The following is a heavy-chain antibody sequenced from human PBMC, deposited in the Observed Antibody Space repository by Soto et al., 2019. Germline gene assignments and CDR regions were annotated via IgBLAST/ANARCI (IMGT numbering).Heavy chain of an antibody. CDR2: IYYSGST. CDR1: GGSISSYY. D-gene: IGHD6-13*01. Sequence: SESLSLTCTVSGGSISSYYWSWIRQPPGKGLEWIGYIYYSGSTNYNPSLKSRATISVDTSKTQCSLKLSSVTAADTAVYYCARDSSSWNYYYYGMDVWGQGTTVTVSS. J-gene: IGHJ6*02. V-gene: IGHV4-59*01. CDR3: ARDSSSWNYYYYGMDV.